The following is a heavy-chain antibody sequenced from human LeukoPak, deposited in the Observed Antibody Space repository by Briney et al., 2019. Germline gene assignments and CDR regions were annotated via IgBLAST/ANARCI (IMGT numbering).Heavy chain of an antibody. V-gene: IGHV3-11*01. CDR1: GFTFSDYY. Sequence: GGSLRLSCAASGFTFSDYYMSWIRQAPGKGLEWVSYISSSGSTIYYADSVKGRFTISRDNSKNTLYLQMNSLRAEDTAVYYCAKETYYYDSSGYYGYYFDSWGQGTLVTVSS. J-gene: IGHJ4*02. CDR2: ISSSGSTI. D-gene: IGHD3-22*01. CDR3: AKETYYYDSSGYYGYYFDS.